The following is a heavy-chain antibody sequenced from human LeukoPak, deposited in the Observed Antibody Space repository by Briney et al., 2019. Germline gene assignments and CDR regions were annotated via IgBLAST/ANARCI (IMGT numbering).Heavy chain of an antibody. Sequence: SETLSLTCTVSGGSVSSGSYYWSWIRQPPGKGLEWIGYIYYSGSTNYNPSLKSRVTISVDTSKNQFSLKLSSVTAADTAVYYCARGGYCSGGSCYQYYYYYYGMDVWGQGTTVTVSS. CDR3: ARGGYCSGGSCYQYYYYYYGMDV. CDR2: IYYSGST. CDR1: GGSVSSGSYY. D-gene: IGHD2-15*01. V-gene: IGHV4-61*01. J-gene: IGHJ6*02.